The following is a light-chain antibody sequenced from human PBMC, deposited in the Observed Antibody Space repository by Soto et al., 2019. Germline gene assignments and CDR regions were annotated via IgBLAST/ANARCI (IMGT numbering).Light chain of an antibody. CDR2: AVS. J-gene: IGLJ1*01. V-gene: IGLV2-14*01. CDR1: SSDVGANNL. CDR3: CSLTTRDSHV. Sequence: QSALTQPASVSGSPGQSITISCSGTSSDVGANNLVSWYQQHPGRAPKLMIYAVSNRPSGVSNRFSGSKSGNTASLTISGLQAEDEADYYCCSLTTRDSHVFGTGTKVTVL.